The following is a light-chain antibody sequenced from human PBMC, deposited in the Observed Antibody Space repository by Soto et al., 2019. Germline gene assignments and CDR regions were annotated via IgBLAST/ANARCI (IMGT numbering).Light chain of an antibody. J-gene: IGLJ2*01. CDR1: GGSIARNY. CDR2: EDN. V-gene: IGLV6-57*02. CDR3: QSFHTDTQQVV. Sequence: FMLSQPHSVSESPGKAVTISCTGTGGSIARNYVQWYQQRPGSAPSTVIYEDNQRPSGVPDRFSGSIDSSSNSASLTISGLKTEDEADYYCQSFHTDTQQVVFGGGTKLTVL.